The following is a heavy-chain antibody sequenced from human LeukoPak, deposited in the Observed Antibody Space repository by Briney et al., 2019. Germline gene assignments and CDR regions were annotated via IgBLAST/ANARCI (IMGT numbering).Heavy chain of an antibody. V-gene: IGHV3-21*01. CDR2: ISSSTNYI. CDR3: AKDAAKGLYTIIRGVVDY. CDR1: GFTFSSYS. J-gene: IGHJ4*02. D-gene: IGHD3-10*01. Sequence: GGSLRLSCAASGFTFSSYSMNWVRQAPGKGLEWVSFISSSTNYIYYADSVRGRFTISRDNAKNSLYLQMNSLRAEDTAVYYCAKDAAKGLYTIIRGVVDYWGQGTLVTVSS.